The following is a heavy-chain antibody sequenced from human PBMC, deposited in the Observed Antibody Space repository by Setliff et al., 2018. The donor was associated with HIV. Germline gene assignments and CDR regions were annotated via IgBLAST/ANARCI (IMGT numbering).Heavy chain of an antibody. CDR3: AKMRGPALNNDGFDI. CDR1: GRRFSRYS. V-gene: IGHV1-69*02. D-gene: IGHD2-2*01. J-gene: IGHJ3*02. CDR2: TVPIIGIT. Sequence: VKVSCKASGRRFSRYSITWVRQAPGQGLEWMGRTVPIIGITKYAQRFKGRVTFPADRSTSTAYMELSSLRSGDTVVYYCAKMRGPALNNDGFDIWGQGTLVTVSS.